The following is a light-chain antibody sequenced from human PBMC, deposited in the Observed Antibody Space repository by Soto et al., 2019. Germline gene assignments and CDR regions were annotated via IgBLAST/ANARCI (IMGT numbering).Light chain of an antibody. CDR3: SSFAGSKNFV. V-gene: IGLV2-8*01. CDR1: SSDIGAYNF. J-gene: IGLJ1*01. Sequence: QSALTQPPSASGSPGQSVTISCTGTSSDIGAYNFVSWYQQHPGKAPKLMIYEVSKRPSRVPDRFSGSKSGNTASLTVSWLQAEDEADYFCSSFAGSKNFVFGTGTKVTVL. CDR2: EVS.